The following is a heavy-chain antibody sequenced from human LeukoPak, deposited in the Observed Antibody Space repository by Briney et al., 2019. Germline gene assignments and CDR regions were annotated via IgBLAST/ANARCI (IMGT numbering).Heavy chain of an antibody. CDR3: ARDEDAF. Sequence: GGSLRLSCAASGFTVSSNYMSWVRQAPGKGLEWVSYISSDSSTIFYADSVKGRFTISRDNVKNSLFLQLNSLRDEDTAVYYCARDEDAFGGQGTLVIVSS. V-gene: IGHV3-48*02. CDR1: GFTVSSNY. J-gene: IGHJ4*02. CDR2: ISSDSSTI.